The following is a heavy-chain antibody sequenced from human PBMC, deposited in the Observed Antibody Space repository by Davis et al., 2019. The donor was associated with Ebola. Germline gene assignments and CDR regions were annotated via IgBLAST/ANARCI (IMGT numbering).Heavy chain of an antibody. Sequence: ASVQVSCKASGYPFTSYGVTWVRQAPGQGLEWMGWINPHNNNTNYAQNVQGRVTMTTDTSTSTAYMELRSLRSDDTSVYYCARALRYFDWLLYEGSYFDYWGQGTLVTVSS. CDR1: GYPFTSYG. V-gene: IGHV1-18*04. CDR2: INPHNNNT. CDR3: ARALRYFDWLLYEGSYFDY. J-gene: IGHJ4*02. D-gene: IGHD3-9*01.